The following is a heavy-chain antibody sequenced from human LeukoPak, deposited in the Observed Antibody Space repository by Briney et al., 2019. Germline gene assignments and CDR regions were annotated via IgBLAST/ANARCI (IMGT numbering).Heavy chain of an antibody. J-gene: IGHJ5*02. CDR2: ISSSGSTI. CDR3: ARDNSVGDVAWWFDP. V-gene: IGHV3-11*04. Sequence: KTGGSLRLSCAASGFTFSDYYMSWIRQAPGKGLEWVSYISSSGSTIYYADSVKGRFTISRDNAKNSLYLQMNSLRAEDTAVYYCARDNSVGDVAWWFDPWGQGTLVTVSS. D-gene: IGHD1-26*01. CDR1: GFTFSDYY.